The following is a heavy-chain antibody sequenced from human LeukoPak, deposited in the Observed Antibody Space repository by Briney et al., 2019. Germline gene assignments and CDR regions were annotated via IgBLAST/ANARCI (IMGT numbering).Heavy chain of an antibody. J-gene: IGHJ6*02. Sequence: PGGSLRLSCAASGFTFSSYWMSWVRQAPGKGLEWVANIKQDGSEKYYVDSVKGRFTISRDNAKNSLYLQMNSLRAEDTAVYYCARGSEYYYGSGSYRQDVWGQGTTVTVSS. CDR2: IKQDGSEK. CDR1: GFTFSSYW. CDR3: ARGSEYYYGSGSYRQDV. V-gene: IGHV3-7*01. D-gene: IGHD3-10*01.